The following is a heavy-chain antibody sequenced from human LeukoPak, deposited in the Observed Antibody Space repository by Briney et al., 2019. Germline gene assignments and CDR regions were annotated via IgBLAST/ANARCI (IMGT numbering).Heavy chain of an antibody. J-gene: IGHJ4*02. CDR2: IKEDGSEK. CDR1: GFSFSNFW. Sequence: GGSLRLSCAASGFSFSNFWMSWVRQAPGKGLEWVANIKEDGSEKYYVDSVKGRFTISRDNAKTSLYLQMNSLRAEDTAVYYCARWAESNDYWGQGTLVTASA. V-gene: IGHV3-7*05. CDR3: ARWAESNDY.